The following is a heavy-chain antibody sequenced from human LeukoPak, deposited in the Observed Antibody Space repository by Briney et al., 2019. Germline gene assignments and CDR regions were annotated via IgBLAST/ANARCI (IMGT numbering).Heavy chain of an antibody. CDR1: GGTFISYA. Sequence: GASVKVSCKASGGTFISYAISWVRQAPGQGLEWMGGIIPIFGTANYAQKFQGRVTITADKSTSTAYMELSSLRSEDTAVYYCAGRWGTVVRGVIDYWGQGTLVTVSS. J-gene: IGHJ4*02. V-gene: IGHV1-69*06. CDR3: AGRWGTVVRGVIDY. D-gene: IGHD3-10*01. CDR2: IIPIFGTA.